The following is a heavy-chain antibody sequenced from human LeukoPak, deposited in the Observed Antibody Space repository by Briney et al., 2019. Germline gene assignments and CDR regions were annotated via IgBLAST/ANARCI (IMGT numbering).Heavy chain of an antibody. D-gene: IGHD3-16*02. CDR1: GFTFSTYW. Sequence: GGSLRLSCAASGFTFSTYWMSWVRQAPGKGLEWVANIKQDGSEKYYVDSVKGRFTISRDNAKNSLFLQMNTLRPEDTAVYYCAKAGLYGPRPGGAFDIWGQGTMVTVSS. V-gene: IGHV3-7*01. J-gene: IGHJ3*02. CDR3: AKAGLYGPRPGGAFDI. CDR2: IKQDGSEK.